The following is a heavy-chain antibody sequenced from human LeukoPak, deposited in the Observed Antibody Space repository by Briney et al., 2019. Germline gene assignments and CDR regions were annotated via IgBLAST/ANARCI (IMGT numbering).Heavy chain of an antibody. J-gene: IGHJ4*02. V-gene: IGHV3-30*04. CDR2: IFYDGSNE. Sequence: GGSLRLSCAASGFTFSHYAMYWVRQAPGKRLEWVALIFYDGSNEGYSASVKGRFTVSRDNSNNTLYLQLNSLRAEDTAVYYCARDPHWVAALKYFHYWGQGTLVTVSS. D-gene: IGHD3-16*01. CDR1: GFTFSHYA. CDR3: ARDPHWVAALKYFHY.